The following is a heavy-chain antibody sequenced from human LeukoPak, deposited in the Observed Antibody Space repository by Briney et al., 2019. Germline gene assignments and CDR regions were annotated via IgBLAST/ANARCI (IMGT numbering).Heavy chain of an antibody. CDR2: INHSGST. J-gene: IGHJ5*02. CDR1: GGSFSGYY. CDR3: ASPIAAAWLGGKNWFDP. Sequence: KSSETLSLTCAVYGGSFSGYYWSWIRQPPGKGLEWIGEINHSGSTNYNPSLKSRVTISVDTSKNQFSLKLSSVTAADTAVYYCASPIAAAWLGGKNWFDPWGQGTLVTVSS. V-gene: IGHV4-34*01. D-gene: IGHD6-13*01.